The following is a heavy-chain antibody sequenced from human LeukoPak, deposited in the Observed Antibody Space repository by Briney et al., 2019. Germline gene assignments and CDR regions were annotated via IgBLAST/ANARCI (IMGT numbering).Heavy chain of an antibody. CDR2: IYYSGST. Sequence: PSETLSLTCTVSGGSISSSSYYWGWIRQPPGKGLEWIGSIYYSGSTYYNPSLKSRVTISVDTSKNQFSLKLSSVTAADTAVYYCARQAAAAGTGNWFDPWGQGTLVTVSS. CDR3: ARQAAAAGTGNWFDP. V-gene: IGHV4-39*01. J-gene: IGHJ5*02. D-gene: IGHD6-13*01. CDR1: GGSISSSSYY.